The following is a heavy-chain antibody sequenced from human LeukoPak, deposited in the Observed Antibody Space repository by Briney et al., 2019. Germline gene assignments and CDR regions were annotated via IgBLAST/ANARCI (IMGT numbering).Heavy chain of an antibody. J-gene: IGHJ4*02. Sequence: GGSLRLSCAASGFTFSSYGMRWVRQAPGKGLEWVAVISYDGSNKYYADSVKGRFTISRDNSKNTLYLQMNSLRAEDTAVYYCAKLVGEGFDYWGQGTLVTVSS. CDR1: GFTFSSYG. D-gene: IGHD3-10*01. CDR2: ISYDGSNK. CDR3: AKLVGEGFDY. V-gene: IGHV3-30*18.